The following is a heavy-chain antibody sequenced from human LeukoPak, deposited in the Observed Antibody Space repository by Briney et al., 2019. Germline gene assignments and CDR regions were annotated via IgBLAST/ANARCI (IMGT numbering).Heavy chain of an antibody. Sequence: SVKVSCKASGGTFSSYAISWVRQAPGQGLEWMGGIIPIFGTVNYAQKFQGRVTITVDESTSTAYMELSSLRSEDTAVYYCAAYCSGGSCYPGEYFDYWGQGTLVTVSS. J-gene: IGHJ4*02. CDR3: AAYCSGGSCYPGEYFDY. CDR1: GGTFSSYA. D-gene: IGHD2-15*01. V-gene: IGHV1-69*13. CDR2: IIPIFGTV.